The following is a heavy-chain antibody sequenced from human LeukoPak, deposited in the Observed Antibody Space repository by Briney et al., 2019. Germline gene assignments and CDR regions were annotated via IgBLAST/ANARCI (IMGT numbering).Heavy chain of an antibody. D-gene: IGHD6-19*01. Sequence: SETLSLTCSVSGGSMSSYYWSWIRQSPGKGLEWIGYIYHSGSTDYNSSLKSRVTISEDTSKKQFSLNLSSVTAADTAVYYCARVFSVAGTFDYWGQGTLVTVSS. CDR3: ARVFSVAGTFDY. CDR2: IYHSGST. CDR1: GGSMSSYY. V-gene: IGHV4-59*12. J-gene: IGHJ4*02.